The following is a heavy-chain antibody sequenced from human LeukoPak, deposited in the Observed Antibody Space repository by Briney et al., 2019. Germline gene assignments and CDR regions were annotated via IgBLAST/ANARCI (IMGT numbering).Heavy chain of an antibody. CDR3: ARRGSMVRGGEGFDY. CDR2: IYHSGST. V-gene: IGHV4-30-2*01. CDR1: GGSISSGGYY. J-gene: IGHJ4*02. Sequence: SETLSLTRTVSGGSISSGGYYWSWIRQPPGKGLEWIGYIYHSGSTYYNPSLKSRVTISVDRSKNQFSLKLSSVTAADTAVYYCARRGSMVRGGEGFDYWGQGTLVTVSS. D-gene: IGHD3-10*01.